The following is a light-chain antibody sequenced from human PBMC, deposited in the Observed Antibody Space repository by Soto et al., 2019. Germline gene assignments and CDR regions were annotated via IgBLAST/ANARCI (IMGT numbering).Light chain of an antibody. CDR2: DVS. Sequence: QSALTQPASVSGSPGQSITISCTGTSSDVGGYHYVSWYQQHPGKAPQLMIYDVSNRPSGVSNRFSGSKPGNTAFLTISGLEAEDEADYYCSSFTSSSRPYVLGSGTKVTVL. CDR3: SSFTSSSRPYV. CDR1: SSDVGGYHY. J-gene: IGLJ1*01. V-gene: IGLV2-14*01.